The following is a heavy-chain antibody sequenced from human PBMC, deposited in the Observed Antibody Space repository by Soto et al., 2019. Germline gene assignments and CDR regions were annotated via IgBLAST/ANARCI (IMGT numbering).Heavy chain of an antibody. CDR3: AHSPSSGWSEFFDY. Sequence: QITLKESGPTLVKPTQTLTLTCTFSGFSLSTSGVGVGWIHQPPGKALEWLALIYWDDDKRYSPSLKSRLTITKDTSKNQVVLTMTNMDPVDTATYYCAHSPSSGWSEFFDYWGQGTLVTVSS. CDR1: GFSLSTSGVG. D-gene: IGHD6-19*01. CDR2: IYWDDDK. V-gene: IGHV2-5*02. J-gene: IGHJ4*02.